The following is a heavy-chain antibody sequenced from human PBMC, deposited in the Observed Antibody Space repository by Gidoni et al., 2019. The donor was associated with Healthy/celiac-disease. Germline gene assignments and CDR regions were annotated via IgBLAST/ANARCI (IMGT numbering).Heavy chain of an antibody. Sequence: QVQLVESGGGVVQPGRSLRLSCAASGFTFSSYGMHWVRQAPGKGLEWVAVIWYDGSNKYYADSVKGLFTISRDNSKNTLYLQMNSLRAEDTAVYYCARSPDYGGNSDAFDIWGQGTMVTVSS. CDR3: ARSPDYGGNSDAFDI. CDR1: GFTFSSYG. D-gene: IGHD4-17*01. J-gene: IGHJ3*02. CDR2: IWYDGSNK. V-gene: IGHV3-33*01.